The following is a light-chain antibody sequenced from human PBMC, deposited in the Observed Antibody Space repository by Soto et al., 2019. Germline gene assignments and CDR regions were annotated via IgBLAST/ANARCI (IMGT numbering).Light chain of an antibody. CDR1: SSDVGGYSY. Sequence: QPVLTQPASVSGSPGQSITISCTGTSSDVGGYSYVSWYQQHPGKAPKLMIYEVSNRPSGVSNRFSGSKSGNTASLTISGLQAEDEADYYCSSYTSSITLVFGGGTKLTVL. CDR2: EVS. CDR3: SSYTSSITLV. V-gene: IGLV2-14*01. J-gene: IGLJ2*01.